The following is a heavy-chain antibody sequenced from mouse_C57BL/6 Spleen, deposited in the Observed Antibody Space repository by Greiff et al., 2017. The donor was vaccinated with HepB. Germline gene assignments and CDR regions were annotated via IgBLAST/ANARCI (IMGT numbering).Heavy chain of an antibody. D-gene: IGHD1-1*01. Sequence: VQLKESGPGLVKPSQSLSLTCSVTGYSITSGYYWNWIRQFPGNKLEWMGYISYDGSNNYNPSLKNRISITRDTSKNQFFLKLNSVTTEDTATYYCAREYYGSIPFDYWGQGTTLTVSS. CDR1: GYSITSGYY. CDR2: ISYDGSN. V-gene: IGHV3-6*01. J-gene: IGHJ2*01. CDR3: AREYYGSIPFDY.